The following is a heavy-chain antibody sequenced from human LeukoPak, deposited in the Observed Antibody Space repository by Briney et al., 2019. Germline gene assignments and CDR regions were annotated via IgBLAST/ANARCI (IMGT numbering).Heavy chain of an antibody. D-gene: IGHD6-13*01. CDR3: ARLTAAGMDYYMDV. Sequence: GGSLRLSCAASGFTFDDYAMNWVRQAPGKGLEWVSYIGSSGATIYYARSVKGRFTVSRDNAKNSLHLQMNSLRAEDTAIYYCARLTAAGMDYYMDVWGKGTTVTVSS. CDR2: IGSSGATI. V-gene: IGHV3-48*03. CDR1: GFTFDDYA. J-gene: IGHJ6*03.